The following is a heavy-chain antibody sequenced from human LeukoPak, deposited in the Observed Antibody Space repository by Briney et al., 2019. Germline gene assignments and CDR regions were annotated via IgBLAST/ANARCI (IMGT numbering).Heavy chain of an antibody. J-gene: IGHJ3*01. CDR1: GYTFTTYW. D-gene: IGHD3-22*01. V-gene: IGHV5-51*01. CDR3: ARPSDDYYFDSRGPQTFDF. CDR2: IYPGDSDA. Sequence: GESLKISFQGSGYTFTTYWVAWVRQMPGKGLEWMGIIYPGDSDARYSPSFQGQVTISVDKSTGTAYLQWSSLKASDTAMYYCARPSDDYYFDSRGPQTFDFWGQGTMVIVSS.